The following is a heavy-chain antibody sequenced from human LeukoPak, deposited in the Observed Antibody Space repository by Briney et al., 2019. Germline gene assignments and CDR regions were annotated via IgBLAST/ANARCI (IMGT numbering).Heavy chain of an antibody. D-gene: IGHD1-1*01. J-gene: IGHJ4*02. V-gene: IGHV1-2*02. Sequence: ASVKVSCKISGYSFTDDYVQWVRQAPGQGLEWMGWINPDSGFTNYAQKFQGRVTMTRDTSISTAYMEVRRLRPDDTAVYYCAPTPEAYTSNWNVWGQGTPVTVSS. CDR2: INPDSGFT. CDR3: APTPEAYTSNWNV. CDR1: GYSFTDDY.